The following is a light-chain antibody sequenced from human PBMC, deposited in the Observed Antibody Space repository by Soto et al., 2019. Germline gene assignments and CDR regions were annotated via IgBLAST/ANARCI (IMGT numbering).Light chain of an antibody. CDR1: QSIGYY. J-gene: IGKJ5*01. V-gene: IGKV3-11*01. CDR3: QQRGNWPPTWT. Sequence: EIVLTQSPATLSLSPGERATLSCRAIQSIGYYLAWYQEKPGQAPRLLIYDASIRATGIPARFSGSWSGTDFTLTINGLEPEDSAVYYCQQRGNWPPTWTFGQGTRLEIK. CDR2: DAS.